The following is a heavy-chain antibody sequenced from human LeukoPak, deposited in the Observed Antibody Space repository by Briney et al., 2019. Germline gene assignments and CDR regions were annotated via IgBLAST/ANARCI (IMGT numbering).Heavy chain of an antibody. D-gene: IGHD5-24*01. Sequence: GASVKVSCKASEYTFTSYYMHWVRQAPGQGLEWMGIFNPSGGSTSYAQKFQGRVTMTRDMSTSTVYMELSSLRSEDTAVYYCARDIDIKAWLQPGYFDYWGQGTLVTVSS. J-gene: IGHJ4*02. CDR1: EYTFTSYY. V-gene: IGHV1-46*01. CDR3: ARDIDIKAWLQPGYFDY. CDR2: FNPSGGST.